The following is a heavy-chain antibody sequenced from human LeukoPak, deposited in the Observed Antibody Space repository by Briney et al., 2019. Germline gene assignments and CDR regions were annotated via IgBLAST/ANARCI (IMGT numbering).Heavy chain of an antibody. V-gene: IGHV3-23*01. CDR1: GFTFSSYW. CDR2: ISGSGGST. Sequence: HSGGSLRLSCAASGFTFSSYWMSWVRQAPGKGLEWVSVISGSGGSTYYADSVKGRFTISRDNSKNTLYLQMNSPRAEDTAVYYCAKGLVRNRERAAAVDYWGQGTLVTVSS. J-gene: IGHJ4*02. D-gene: IGHD6-13*01. CDR3: AKGLVRNRERAAAVDY.